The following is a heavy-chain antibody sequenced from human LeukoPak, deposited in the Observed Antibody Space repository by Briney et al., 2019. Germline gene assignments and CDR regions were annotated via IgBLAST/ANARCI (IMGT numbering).Heavy chain of an antibody. J-gene: IGHJ4*02. V-gene: IGHV3-30*02. Sequence: GGSLRLSCAASGFTFSSYGMHWVRQAPGKGLEWVAFIRYDGSNKYYADSVKGRFTISRDNSKNTLYLQMNSLRAEDTAVYYCAGEWLSNDYWGQGTLVTVSS. D-gene: IGHD3-22*01. CDR2: IRYDGSNK. CDR3: AGEWLSNDY. CDR1: GFTFSSYG.